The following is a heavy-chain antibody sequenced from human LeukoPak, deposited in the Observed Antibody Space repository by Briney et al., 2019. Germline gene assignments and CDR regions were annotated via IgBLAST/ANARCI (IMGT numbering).Heavy chain of an antibody. CDR3: ARGIVVVPAATRRDYYMDV. CDR1: XXTFTSXD. J-gene: IGHJ6*03. CDR2: MNPXXVNT. Sequence: GASVKXXXXXXXXTFTSXDXXXVGQATXQGXXXXGXMNPXXVNTCYPQKFQGRVTITRNTSISTAYMELSSLRSEDTAVYYCARGIVVVPAATRRDYYMDVWGKGTTVTVSS. D-gene: IGHD2-2*01. V-gene: IGHV1-8*03.